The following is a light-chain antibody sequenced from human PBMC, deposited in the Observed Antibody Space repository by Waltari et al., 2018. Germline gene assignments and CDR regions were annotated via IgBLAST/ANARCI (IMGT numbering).Light chain of an antibody. V-gene: IGKV4-1*01. J-gene: IGKJ4*01. CDR2: WAS. CDR3: QQSYSAPLH. CDR1: QTVLYSANNKNY. Sequence: DIVMTQSPDSLAVSLGERATINCKSSQTVLYSANNKNYLTWYQHKPGQPPKLLISWASIRESGVPDRVTGSGSGTDFTLTISSLQADDFATYYCQQSYSAPLHFGGGTRVDI.